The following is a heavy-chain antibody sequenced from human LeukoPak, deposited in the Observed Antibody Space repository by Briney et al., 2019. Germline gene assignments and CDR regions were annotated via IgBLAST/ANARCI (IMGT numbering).Heavy chain of an antibody. D-gene: IGHD6-19*01. J-gene: IGHJ4*02. CDR1: GFTFSSYG. Sequence: QAGGSLRLSCAASGFTFSSYGMHWVRQAPGKRLEWVAFIWYDGSNKYYVDSVKGRFTISRDNSKNTLFLQMSSLRVDDTAVYYCATDRSNSWVDYWGLGTLVTVAS. V-gene: IGHV3-33*08. CDR2: IWYDGSNK. CDR3: ATDRSNSWVDY.